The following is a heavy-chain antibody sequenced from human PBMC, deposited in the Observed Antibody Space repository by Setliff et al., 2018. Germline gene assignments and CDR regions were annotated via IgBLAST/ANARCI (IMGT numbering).Heavy chain of an antibody. CDR1: GFTFNNYA. D-gene: IGHD6-19*01. V-gene: IGHV3-20*04. J-gene: IGHJ5*02. CDR2: ISWNGGRT. Sequence: PGESLKISCAASGFTFNNYAMAWVRQAPGKGLEWVSDISWNGGRTNYADSVKGRFTISRDNAKNSLYLQMNSLRGDDTAFYYCARDLEVAVASGHCFDPWGQGTLVTVSS. CDR3: ARDLEVAVASGHCFDP.